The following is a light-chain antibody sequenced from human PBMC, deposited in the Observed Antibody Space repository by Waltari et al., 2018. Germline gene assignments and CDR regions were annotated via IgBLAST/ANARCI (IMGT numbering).Light chain of an antibody. CDR2: SVS. Sequence: DVVMTQSPLSLPVTLGQPASISCRSSQSLVNSAGNTYLNWFQQRPGLSPRRLIYSVSNRDSGVPDRFSGSGSGTDFTLKISRVEAEDVGVYYCMQGKQWPFTFGPGTKVEIK. V-gene: IGKV2-30*01. CDR3: MQGKQWPFT. CDR1: QSLVNSAGNTY. J-gene: IGKJ3*01.